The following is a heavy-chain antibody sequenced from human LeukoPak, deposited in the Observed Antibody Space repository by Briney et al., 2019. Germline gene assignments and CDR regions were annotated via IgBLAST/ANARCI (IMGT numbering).Heavy chain of an antibody. CDR1: GGSFSGYY. V-gene: IGHV4-34*01. J-gene: IGHJ4*02. Sequence: KSSETLSLTCAVYGGSFSGYYWSWIRQPPGKGLEWIGEINHSGSTNYNPSLKSRVTISVDTSKNQFSLKLSSVTAADTAVYYCASANWVWFGVWGQGTLVTVSS. D-gene: IGHD3-10*01. CDR3: ASANWVWFGV. CDR2: INHSGST.